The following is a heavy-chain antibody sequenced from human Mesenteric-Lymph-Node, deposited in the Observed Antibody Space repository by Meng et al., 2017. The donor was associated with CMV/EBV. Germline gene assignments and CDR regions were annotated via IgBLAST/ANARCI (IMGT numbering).Heavy chain of an antibody. V-gene: IGHV3-13*01. CDR2: IGTAGDT. CDR3: ARYSSRGFDY. J-gene: IGHJ4*02. D-gene: IGHD6-13*01. Sequence: GESLKISCAASGFTFSTYWMNWVRQATGKGLEWVSAIGTAGDTYYPGSVKGRFTISRENAKNSLYLQMNSLRAGDTAVYYCARYSSRGFDYWGQGTLVTVSS. CDR1: GFTFSTYW.